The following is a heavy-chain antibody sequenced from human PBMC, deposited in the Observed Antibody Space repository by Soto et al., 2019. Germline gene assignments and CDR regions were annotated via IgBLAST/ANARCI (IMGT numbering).Heavy chain of an antibody. CDR2: ISYDGSNK. J-gene: IGHJ6*02. Sequence: SGRSMRLSCASSVLTFNRYGMHWVRQAPGKGLEWVAVISYDGSNKYYADSVKGRFTISRDNSKNTLYLQMNSLRAEDTAVYYCSKENYDDTGSYNGMDVWGQGTTVTVSS. CDR3: SKENYDDTGSYNGMDV. D-gene: IGHD3-10*01. V-gene: IGHV3-30*18. CDR1: VLTFNRYG.